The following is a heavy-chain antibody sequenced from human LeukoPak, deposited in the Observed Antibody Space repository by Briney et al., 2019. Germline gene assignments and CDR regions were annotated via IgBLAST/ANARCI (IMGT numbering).Heavy chain of an antibody. J-gene: IGHJ4*02. CDR2: IYYSGST. D-gene: IGHD4-17*01. CDR3: ARALDYGDYPFDY. V-gene: IGHV4-39*01. CDR1: GGSISSSSYY. Sequence: PSETLSLTCTVSGGSISSSSYYWGWIRQPPGKGLEWIGSIYYSGSTYYNPSLKSRVTISVDTSKNQFSLKLSSVTAADTAVYDGARALDYGDYPFDYWGQGTLVTVSS.